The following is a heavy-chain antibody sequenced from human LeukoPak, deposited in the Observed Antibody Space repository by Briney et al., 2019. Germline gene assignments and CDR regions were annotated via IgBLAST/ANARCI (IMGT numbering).Heavy chain of an antibody. V-gene: IGHV1-46*01. Sequence: ASVKVSCKASGYTFTSYYMHWVRQAPGQGLEWMGIINPSGGSTSYAQKFQGRVTMTRDMSTSTVYMELSSLRSEDTAVYYCARVPRVPYCSSTSCYFDYWGQGTLVTVSS. CDR3: ARVPRVPYCSSTSCYFDY. D-gene: IGHD2-2*01. J-gene: IGHJ4*02. CDR2: INPSGGST. CDR1: GYTFTSYY.